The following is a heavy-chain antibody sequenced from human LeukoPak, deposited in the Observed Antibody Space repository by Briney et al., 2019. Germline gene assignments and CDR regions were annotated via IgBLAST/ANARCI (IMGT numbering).Heavy chain of an antibody. CDR2: IYYSGST. CDR1: GGSISSISYY. J-gene: IGHJ6*02. V-gene: IGHV4-39*01. Sequence: PSETLFLTRTVSGGSISSISYYWGWIRQPPVKGLEWIGSIYYSGSTYYNPSLKSRVTISVDTSKNQFSLKLSSVTAADTAVYYCARWSGGYYYYYGMDVWGQGTTVPVSS. CDR3: ARWSGGYYYYYGMDV. D-gene: IGHD3-3*01.